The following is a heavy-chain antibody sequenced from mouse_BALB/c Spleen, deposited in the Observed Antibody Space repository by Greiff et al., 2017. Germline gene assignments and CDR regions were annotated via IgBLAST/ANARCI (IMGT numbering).Heavy chain of an antibody. CDR1: GYTFTSYT. CDR3: ARFYYGSSYAMDY. CDR2: INPSSGYT. V-gene: IGHV1-4*02. Sequence: VKLQESGPELARPGASVKMSCKASGYTFTSYTMHWVKQRPGQGLEWIGYINPSSGYTEYNQKFKDKTTLTADKSSSTAYMQLSSLTSEDSAVYYCARFYYGSSYAMDYWGQGTSVTVSS. J-gene: IGHJ4*01. D-gene: IGHD1-1*01.